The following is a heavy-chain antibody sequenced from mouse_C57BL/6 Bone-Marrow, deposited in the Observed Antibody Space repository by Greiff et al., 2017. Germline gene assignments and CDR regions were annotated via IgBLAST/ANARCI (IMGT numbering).Heavy chain of an antibody. V-gene: IGHV1-55*01. J-gene: IGHJ4*01. CDR3: ARSDLGFYAMDY. CDR2: IYPGSGST. Sequence: QVQLQQSGAELVKPGASVKMSCKASGYTFTSYWITWVKQRPGQGLEWIGDIYPGSGSTNYNEKFKSKATLTVDTSSSTAYMQLSSLTSEDSAVYYWARSDLGFYAMDYWGQGTSVTVSS. CDR1: GYTFTSYW.